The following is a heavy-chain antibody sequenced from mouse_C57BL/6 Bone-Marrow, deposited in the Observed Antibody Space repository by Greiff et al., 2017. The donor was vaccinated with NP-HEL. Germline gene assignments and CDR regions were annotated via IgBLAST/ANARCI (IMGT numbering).Heavy chain of an antibody. Sequence: VQLQQSGPELVKPGASVKISCKASGYTFTDYYMNWVKQSHGKSLEWIGDINPNNGGTSYNQKFKGKATLTVDKSFSTAYIELRSLTSEDSAVYYCASPHYYAIDYWGQGTSVTVSS. CDR1: GYTFTDYY. J-gene: IGHJ4*01. CDR2: INPNNGGT. V-gene: IGHV1-26*01. CDR3: ASPHYYAIDY.